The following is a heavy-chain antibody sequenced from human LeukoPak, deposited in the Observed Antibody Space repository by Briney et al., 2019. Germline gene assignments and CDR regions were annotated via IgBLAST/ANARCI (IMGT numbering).Heavy chain of an antibody. CDR1: GFTFSESG. CDR2: IWYDGGNK. V-gene: IGHV3-33*01. D-gene: IGHD3-22*01. CDR3: ARGYYYHTSGYWGIDY. J-gene: IGHJ4*02. Sequence: PGRSLRLSCAASGFTFSESGMHWVRQAPGKGLEWVALIWYDGGNKYYADSVKGRYTISRDNSKNTLSLQMNSLRAEDTAVYYCARGYYYHTSGYWGIDYWGQGTLVTFS.